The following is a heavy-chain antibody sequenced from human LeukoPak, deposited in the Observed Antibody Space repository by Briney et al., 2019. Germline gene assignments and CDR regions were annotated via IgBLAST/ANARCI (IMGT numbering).Heavy chain of an antibody. CDR1: GGSISSSSYY. J-gene: IGHJ3*02. CDR2: MYYSGST. V-gene: IGHV4-39*07. CDR3: ARDGNYYDTSGYYFSAFDI. D-gene: IGHD3-22*01. Sequence: PSETLSLTCTVSGGSISSSSYYWGWIRQPPGKGLEWIGSMYYSGSTYYNPSLKSRVTISVDTSKNQFSLKLSSVTAADTAVYYCARDGNYYDTSGYYFSAFDIWGQGTMVTVSS.